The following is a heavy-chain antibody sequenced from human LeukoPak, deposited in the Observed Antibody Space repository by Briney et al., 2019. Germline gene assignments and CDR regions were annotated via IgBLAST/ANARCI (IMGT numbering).Heavy chain of an antibody. CDR3: AKDGGYSSSSDAFDI. CDR1: GFTFSSYA. D-gene: IGHD6-6*01. CDR2: ISGSGGST. Sequence: PGGSLRLSCAASGFTFSSYAMSWVRQAPGKGLEWVSAISGSGGSTYYADSVKGRFTVSRDNSKNTLYLQMNSLRAEDTAVYYCAKDGGYSSSSDAFDIWGQGTMVTVSS. V-gene: IGHV3-23*01. J-gene: IGHJ3*02.